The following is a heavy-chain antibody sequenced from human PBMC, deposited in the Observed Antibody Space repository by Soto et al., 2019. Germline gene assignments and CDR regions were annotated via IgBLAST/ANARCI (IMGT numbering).Heavy chain of an antibody. J-gene: IGHJ4*02. D-gene: IGHD5-18*01. Sequence: PGGSLRLSCAASGFSVRSYPMSWVRQAPGKGLEWVAGISGSGGSTYYADSVKGRFTISRDSSKSTLYLQMNSLRAEDTAVYYCATGGYSDGEYFHYWGQGTLVTVSS. CDR3: ATGGYSDGEYFHY. V-gene: IGHV3-23*01. CDR1: GFSVRSYP. CDR2: ISGSGGST.